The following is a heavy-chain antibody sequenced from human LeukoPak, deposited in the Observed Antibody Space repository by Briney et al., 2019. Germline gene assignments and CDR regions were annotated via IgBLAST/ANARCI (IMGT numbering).Heavy chain of an antibody. D-gene: IGHD3-22*01. CDR3: ARSRGYSMYYFDD. Sequence: GESLRLSCAASGFTFTDYSMHWVRQAPGKGLEWVSSISGSGSYIYYSDSVKGRFTISRDNAKSSLYLQMNSLRAEDTAIYNCARSRGYSMYYFDDWGQGTLVTVSS. J-gene: IGHJ4*02. CDR2: ISGSGSYI. V-gene: IGHV3-21*01. CDR1: GFTFTDYS.